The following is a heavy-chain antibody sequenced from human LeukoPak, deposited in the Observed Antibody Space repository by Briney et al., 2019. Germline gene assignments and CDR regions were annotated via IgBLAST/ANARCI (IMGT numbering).Heavy chain of an antibody. V-gene: IGHV3-48*01. J-gene: IGHJ4*02. CDR1: GFTLSSYS. Sequence: GGSLRLSCAASGFTLSSYSMDWVRQAPGKGLEWVSYISSGSSTKYNVDSVKGRFTISRDNAKNSLYLQMNTLRAEDTAVYYCARGGPYCGGDCFDYWGQGTLVTVSS. CDR3: ARGGPYCGGDCFDY. D-gene: IGHD2-21*01. CDR2: ISSGSSTK.